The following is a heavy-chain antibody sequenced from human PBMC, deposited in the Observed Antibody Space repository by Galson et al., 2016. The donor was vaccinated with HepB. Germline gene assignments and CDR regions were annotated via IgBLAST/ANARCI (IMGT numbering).Heavy chain of an antibody. D-gene: IGHD6-19*01. Sequence: ETLSLTCTVSGGSISSSYYYWAWIRQPPGKGLKWIGSVYYSGTTYYNPSLQSRVNIFVNTSKNEFSLRLSSVTAADTSIYSCWRQDRAGRVNVWGRGRRVTVSS. CDR3: WRQDRAGRVNV. CDR2: VYYSGTT. J-gene: IGHJ3*01. CDR1: GGSISSSYYY. V-gene: IGHV4-39*01.